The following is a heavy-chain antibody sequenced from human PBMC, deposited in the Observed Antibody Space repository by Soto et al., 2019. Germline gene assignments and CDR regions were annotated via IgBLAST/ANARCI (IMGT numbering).Heavy chain of an antibody. Sequence: SETLSLTCTVSGGSISSSSYYWGWIRQPPGKGLEGIGSIYDSGSTYYNPSLKSRVTISVDTSKNQFSLKLSSVTAADTAVYYCASGPRYFDWLSPFDYWGQGTLVTVSS. CDR1: GGSISSSSYY. CDR3: ASGPRYFDWLSPFDY. J-gene: IGHJ4*02. V-gene: IGHV4-39*01. D-gene: IGHD3-9*01. CDR2: IYDSGST.